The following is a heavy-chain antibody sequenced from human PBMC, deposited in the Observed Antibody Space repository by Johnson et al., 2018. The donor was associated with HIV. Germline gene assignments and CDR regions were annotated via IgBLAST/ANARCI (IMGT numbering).Heavy chain of an antibody. Sequence: VQLVESGGGVVRPGGSLRLSCAASGLTFSNAWMSWVRQAPGKGLEWVGRIKSKTDGGTTDYAAPVKGRFTISRDDSKNTLYMQMNSLRAGDTAVYYCAREARMRDAFDIWGQGTMVTVSS. V-gene: IGHV3-15*01. J-gene: IGHJ3*02. CDR2: IKSKTDGGTT. CDR1: GLTFSNAW. D-gene: IGHD1-14*01. CDR3: AREARMRDAFDI.